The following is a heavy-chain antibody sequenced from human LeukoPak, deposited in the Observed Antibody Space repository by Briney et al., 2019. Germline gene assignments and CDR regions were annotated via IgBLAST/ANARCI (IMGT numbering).Heavy chain of an antibody. CDR3: AKVIRGGYGMDV. CDR2: ISDSSSLT. D-gene: IGHD3-10*01. Sequence: GGSLRLSCAASGFTFSSFGMNWVRQAPGKGLEWVSYISDSSSLTYYADSVKGRFTISRDNAKNSLSLQLNSLRDEDTAVYFCAKVIRGGYGMDVWGQGTTVTVS. J-gene: IGHJ6*02. V-gene: IGHV3-48*02. CDR1: GFTFSSFG.